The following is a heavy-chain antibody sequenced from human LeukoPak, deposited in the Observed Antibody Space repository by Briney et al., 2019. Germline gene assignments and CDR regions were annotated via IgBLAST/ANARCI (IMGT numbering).Heavy chain of an antibody. CDR3: AREHYGWRKNWFDP. CDR1: GYTFTTYD. V-gene: IGHV1-8*01. Sequence: ASVKVSCKASGYTFTTYDINWVRQATGQGLEWMGWMNPNSGNTDYAQKFQGRVTMTRNTSTNTAYMELSSLRSEDTAVYHCAREHYGWRKNWFDPWGQGTLVTVSS. J-gene: IGHJ5*02. D-gene: IGHD3-16*01. CDR2: MNPNSGNT.